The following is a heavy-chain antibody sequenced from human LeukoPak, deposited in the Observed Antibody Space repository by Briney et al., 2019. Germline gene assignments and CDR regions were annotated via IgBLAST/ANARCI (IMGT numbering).Heavy chain of an antibody. CDR2: IYTSGST. CDR3: ARDFADDFWTMYNWFDP. D-gene: IGHD3-3*01. Sequence: SETLSLNCTVSGGSISSYYWSWIRQPAGKGLEWIGRIYTSGSTNYNPSLKSRVTMSVDTSKNQFSLKLSSVTAADTAVYYCARDFADDFWTMYNWFDPWGQGTLVTVSS. CDR1: GGSISSYY. V-gene: IGHV4-4*07. J-gene: IGHJ5*02.